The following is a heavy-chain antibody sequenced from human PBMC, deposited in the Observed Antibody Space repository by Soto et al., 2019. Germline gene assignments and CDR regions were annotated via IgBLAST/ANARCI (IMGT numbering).Heavy chain of an antibody. CDR1: GGSFSGYD. D-gene: IGHD1-26*01. CDR3: ARARGTIVGAATRYFAY. CDR2: INHSGST. J-gene: IGHJ4*02. V-gene: IGHV4-34*01. Sequence: QVQLQQWGAGLLKPSETLSLTCAVYGGSFSGYDWSWIRQPPGKGLEWIGEINHSGSTNYNPSLKSRGTITVDASKNQFSLKLSSVTAADTAVYYCARARGTIVGAATRYFAYWGQGTLVTVSS.